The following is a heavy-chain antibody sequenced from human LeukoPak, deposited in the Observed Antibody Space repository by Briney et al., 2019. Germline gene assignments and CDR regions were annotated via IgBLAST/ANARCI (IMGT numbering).Heavy chain of an antibody. CDR2: IYYSGST. D-gene: IGHD6-19*01. Sequence: KSSETLSLTCTVSGGSISSSSYYWGWIRQPPGKGLEWIGSIYYSGSTYYNPSLKSRVTISVDTSKNQFSLKLSSVTAADTAVYYCARIIAVAGTDWGQGTLVTVSS. V-gene: IGHV4-39*07. J-gene: IGHJ4*02. CDR1: GGSISSSSYY. CDR3: ARIIAVAGTD.